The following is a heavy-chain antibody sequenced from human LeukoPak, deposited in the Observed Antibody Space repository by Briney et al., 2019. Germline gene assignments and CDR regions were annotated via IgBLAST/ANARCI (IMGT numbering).Heavy chain of an antibody. Sequence: PSETLSLTCTVSGGSISSYYWSWIRQPPGKGLEWIGYIYYSGSTNYNPSLKSRVTISVDTSKNQFSLKLSSVTAADTAVYYCALSLGRSGYDPAGEGFDYWGQGTLVTVSS. CDR3: ALSLGRSGYDPAGEGFDY. D-gene: IGHD5-12*01. J-gene: IGHJ4*02. CDR1: GGSISSYY. V-gene: IGHV4-59*08. CDR2: IYYSGST.